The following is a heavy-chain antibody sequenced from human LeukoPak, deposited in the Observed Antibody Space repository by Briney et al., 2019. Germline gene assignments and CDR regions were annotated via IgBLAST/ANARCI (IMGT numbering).Heavy chain of an antibody. D-gene: IGHD6-6*01. Sequence: GGSLRLSCAASGLTFTTYEMNWVRQAPGKGLEWVSYISSGGNSIYYADSVKGRFTTSRDNAKNSLYLQMNSLRAGDTAVYYCAAVGRSSRPGYWGQGTLVTVSS. CDR3: AAVGRSSRPGY. CDR2: ISSGGNSI. CDR1: GLTFTTYE. J-gene: IGHJ4*02. V-gene: IGHV3-48*03.